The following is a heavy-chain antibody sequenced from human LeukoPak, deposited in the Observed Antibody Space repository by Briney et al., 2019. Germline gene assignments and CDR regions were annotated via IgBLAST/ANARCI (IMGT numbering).Heavy chain of an antibody. V-gene: IGHV1-2*02. CDR2: INPNSGGT. CDR1: GYTFTGYY. CDR3: ARVGEDIVVVPAASSSTFDY. Sequence: ASVKVSCKASGYTFTGYYMHWVRQAPGQGLEWMGWINPNSGGTNYAQKFQGRVTMTRDTSISTAYMELSRLRSDDTAVYYCARVGEDIVVVPAASSSTFDYWGQGTLVTVSS. J-gene: IGHJ4*02. D-gene: IGHD2-2*01.